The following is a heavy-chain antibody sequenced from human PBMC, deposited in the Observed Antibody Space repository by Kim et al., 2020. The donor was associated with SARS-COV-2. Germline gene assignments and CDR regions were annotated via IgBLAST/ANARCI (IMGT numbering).Heavy chain of an antibody. D-gene: IGHD3-10*01. J-gene: IGHJ6*01. CDR2: IYSGGST. Sequence: GGSLRLSCAASGFTVSSNYMSWVRQAPGKGLEWVSVIYSGGSTYYADSVKGRFTISRNNSKNTLYLQMNSLSAEDTAVYYCAREVVKVRGSSDFYGMDVGGQGTTVTVSS. CDR3: AREVVKVRGSSDFYGMDV. CDR1: GFTVSSNY. V-gene: IGHV3-53*04.